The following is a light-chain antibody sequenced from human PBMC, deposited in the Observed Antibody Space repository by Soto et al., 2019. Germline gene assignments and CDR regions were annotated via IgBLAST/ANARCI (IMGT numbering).Light chain of an antibody. V-gene: IGLV8-61*01. CDR3: VLYMGSGILV. CDR2: STN. CDR1: CGSVCTGYY. Sequence: QAVVTQEPSFSVSPGRTVTITCTLSCGSVCTGYYPSWYQQTPGQAPRTLIYSTNSRSSGVPDRFSGSTLGNKAALTITGAQADDESDFYCVLYMGSGILVFGGGTQLTVL. J-gene: IGLJ2*01.